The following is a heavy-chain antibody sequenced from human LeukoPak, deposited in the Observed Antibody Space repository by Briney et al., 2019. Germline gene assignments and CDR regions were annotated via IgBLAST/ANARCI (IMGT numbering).Heavy chain of an antibody. D-gene: IGHD5-24*01. Sequence: ASVKVSCKASGYTFTSYYMHWVRQAPGQGLEWMGIINPSGGSTSYAQKFQGRVTMTRDTSTSTVYMELSSLRSADTAVYYCAXXXXXXXXRDGYNCHYMDVWGKGTTVTISS. CDR3: AXXXXXXXXRDGYNCHYMDV. CDR2: INPSGGST. CDR1: GYTFTSYY. J-gene: IGHJ6*03. V-gene: IGHV1-46*01.